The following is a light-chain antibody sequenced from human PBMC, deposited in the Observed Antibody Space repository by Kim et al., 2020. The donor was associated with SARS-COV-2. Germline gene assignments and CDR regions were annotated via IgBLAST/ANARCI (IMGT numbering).Light chain of an antibody. J-gene: IGKJ1*01. CDR3: HQYYAAPWT. Sequence: DIVMTQSPDSLAVSLGERATINCKSSQSVLYSSNNKNYLAWYQQKPGQPPKLLIYWASIRESGVPDRFSGSGSGTDFTLTISSLQAEDVAVYHCHQYYAAPWTFGQGTKVDTK. CDR1: QSVLYSSNNKNY. V-gene: IGKV4-1*01. CDR2: WAS.